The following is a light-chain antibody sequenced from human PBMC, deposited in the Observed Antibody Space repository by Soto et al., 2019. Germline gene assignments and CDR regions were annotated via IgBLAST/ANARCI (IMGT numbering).Light chain of an antibody. CDR3: SSHSATSPYV. CDR1: SSDIGAYNY. CDR2: EVS. V-gene: IGLV2-8*01. Sequence: QSALTQPPSASGSPGQSVTISCTGTSSDIGAYNYVSWYQQHPGKAPKLMISEVSKRPSGVPDRFSGSKSGNTASLTVSGLQAEDEADYYCSSHSATSPYVFGTGTKLTVL. J-gene: IGLJ1*01.